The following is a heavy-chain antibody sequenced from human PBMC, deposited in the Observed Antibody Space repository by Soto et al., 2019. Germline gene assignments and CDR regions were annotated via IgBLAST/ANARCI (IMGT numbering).Heavy chain of an antibody. D-gene: IGHD2-21*01. J-gene: IGHJ4*02. CDR3: ARLWTPVVNDY. V-gene: IGHV4-59*08. CDR1: GGSISGNY. CDR2: IYYSGST. Sequence: PSETLSLTCTVSGGSISGNYWTWIRQPPGKGLEWIGYIYYSGSTNYNPSLKSRVTISIDTSKNQFSLKLSSVTAADTAVYYCARLWTPVVNDYRGQGSPVIVSS.